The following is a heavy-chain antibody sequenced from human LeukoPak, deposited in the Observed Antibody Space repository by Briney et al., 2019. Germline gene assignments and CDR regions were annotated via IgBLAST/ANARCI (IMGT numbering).Heavy chain of an antibody. D-gene: IGHD2-15*01. V-gene: IGHV3-7*01. CDR3: ARLPSAANDY. Sequence: PGGSLRLSCAASGFTFSTNWMNWVGQGPGEGLEWGANINQDGSQKQRVDSVRGRFIMSKDNTKNILYLQMNSLRAEDTAVYYCARLPSAANDYWGQGTLVTVSS. CDR1: GFTFSTNW. J-gene: IGHJ4*02. CDR2: INQDGSQK.